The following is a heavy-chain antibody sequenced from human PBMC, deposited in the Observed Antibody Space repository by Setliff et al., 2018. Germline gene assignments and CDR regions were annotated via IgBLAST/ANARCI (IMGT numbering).Heavy chain of an antibody. V-gene: IGHV1-18*01. Sequence: ASVKVSCKASGYTFSHSGITWVRQAPGQGLEWMGWISAYAGNTNYAQKLQGRVTMTTDASTNTAYMELRGLSSDDTAVYYCSRLVRYCSKTTCQTASGAEVWGQGTLVTVSS. CDR2: ISAYAGNT. D-gene: IGHD2-8*01. J-gene: IGHJ4*02. CDR3: SRLVRYCSKTTCQTASGAEV. CDR1: GYTFSHSG.